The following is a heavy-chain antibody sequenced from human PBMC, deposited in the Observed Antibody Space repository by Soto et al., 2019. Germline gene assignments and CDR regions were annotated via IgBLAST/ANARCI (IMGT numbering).Heavy chain of an antibody. V-gene: IGHV4-59*01. D-gene: IGHD3-22*01. CDR2: LYYGRSA. CDR1: GDSISSYY. J-gene: IGHJ4*02. CDR3: ALRSMAVVPEY. Sequence: QVQLQESGPGLVKPSETLSLTCAVSGDSISSYYCMWIRQPPGKGLESIGYLYYGRSANYNPSLKIRVTLSVDTSTNQCSLTLSSMTAADSAVYYCALRSMAVVPEYWGQGTLVTVSS.